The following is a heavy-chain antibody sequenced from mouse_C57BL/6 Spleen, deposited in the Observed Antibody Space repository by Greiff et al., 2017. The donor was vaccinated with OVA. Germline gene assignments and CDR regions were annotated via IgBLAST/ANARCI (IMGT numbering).Heavy chain of an antibody. Sequence: EVQLQQSGPELVKPGASVKISCKASGYSFTGYYMNWVKQSPEKSLEWIGEINPSTGGTTYNQKFKARATLTVDKSSSTAYMQLKSLTSEDSAVYYCALNWDEFAYWGQGTLVTVSA. D-gene: IGHD4-1*01. CDR2: INPSTGGT. CDR1: GYSFTGYY. CDR3: ALNWDEFAY. J-gene: IGHJ3*01. V-gene: IGHV1-42*01.